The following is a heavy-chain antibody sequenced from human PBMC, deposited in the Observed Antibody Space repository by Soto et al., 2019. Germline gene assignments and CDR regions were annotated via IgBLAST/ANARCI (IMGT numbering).Heavy chain of an antibody. CDR1: GGSIGGTTDS. CDR3: ARGQGAAAGHSNFDY. D-gene: IGHD6-13*01. V-gene: IGHV4-30-2*01. J-gene: IGHJ4*02. Sequence: PSETLSLTCAVAGGSIGGTTDSWSWIRQPPGKGLEWIGYIYDSGNTYYNPSLKSQFSISVDRSKNQFSLKLSSVTAADTAVYYCARGQGAAAGHSNFDYWGQGALVTVSS. CDR2: IYDSGNT.